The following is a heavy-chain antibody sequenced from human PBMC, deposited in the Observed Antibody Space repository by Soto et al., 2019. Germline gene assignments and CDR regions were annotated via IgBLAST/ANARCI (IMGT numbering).Heavy chain of an antibody. V-gene: IGHV3-23*01. Sequence: EVQLLESGGGLVQPGGSLRLSCAASGFTFRNYAMTWVRQAPGKGLEWVSAISCSGGNTYYADSVKGRFTISRDNSKNTLYLQMARLRAGSTAVYYCANDVEEHQVPVNWFDTWGQGTLVTVSS. CDR2: ISCSGGNT. CDR3: ANDVEEHQVPVNWFDT. CDR1: GFTFRNYA. D-gene: IGHD2-2*01. J-gene: IGHJ5*02.